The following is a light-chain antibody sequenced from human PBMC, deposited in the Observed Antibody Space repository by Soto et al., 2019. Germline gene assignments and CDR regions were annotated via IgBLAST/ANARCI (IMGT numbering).Light chain of an antibody. CDR1: WSNVGNNV. Sequence: QSVVTQPPSVSEAPRQRVTISCSGSWSNVGNNVVNWYQQLPGKAPKLLIYYDDLLSPGVPDRFSGSKSATSASLAISGLQTEDEADYYCAAWDDRLNGVVFGGGTKLTVL. V-gene: IGLV1-36*01. CDR3: AAWDDRLNGVV. J-gene: IGLJ2*01. CDR2: YDD.